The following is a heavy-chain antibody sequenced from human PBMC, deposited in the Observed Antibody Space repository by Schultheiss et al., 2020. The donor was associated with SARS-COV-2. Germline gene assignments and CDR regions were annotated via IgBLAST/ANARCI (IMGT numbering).Heavy chain of an antibody. CDR2: IYPGDSNT. J-gene: IGHJ6*02. V-gene: IGHV5-51*01. CDR1: GYSFTSYW. CDR3: ARDRLDEYYDFWSGDPGGGMDV. D-gene: IGHD3-3*01. Sequence: GESLKISCKGSGYSFTSYWIGWVRQMPGKGLEWMGIIYPGDSNTRYSPSFQGQVTISADKSISTAYLQWSSLKASDTAMYYCARDRLDEYYDFWSGDPGGGMDVWGQGTTVTVSS.